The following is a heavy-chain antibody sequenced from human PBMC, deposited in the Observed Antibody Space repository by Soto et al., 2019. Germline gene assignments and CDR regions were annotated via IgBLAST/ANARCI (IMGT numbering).Heavy chain of an antibody. V-gene: IGHV1-18*01. J-gene: IGHJ4*02. CDR3: ARDAALPGYCTSSSCYTPIAY. D-gene: IGHD2-2*02. CDR2: NSAYNGNT. CDR1: GYTFTNYG. Sequence: QVQLVQSGAEVKKPGASVKVSCKASGYTFTNYGFSWVRQAPGQGLEWMGWNSAYNGNTNYAQNLQGRVTMTTDTSTSTAYMELRSLRSDDTAVYYCARDAALPGYCTSSSCYTPIAYLGQGTLVTVSS.